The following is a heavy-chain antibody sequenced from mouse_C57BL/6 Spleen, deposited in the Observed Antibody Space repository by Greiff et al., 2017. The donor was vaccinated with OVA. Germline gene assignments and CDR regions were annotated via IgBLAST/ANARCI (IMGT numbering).Heavy chain of an antibody. CDR3: ASGAYYSNFGAMDY. CDR2: IDPSDSAT. J-gene: IGHJ4*01. Sequence: VKLQQPGAELVRPGSSVKLSCKASGYTFTSYWMHWVKQRPIQGLEWIGNIDPSDSATHYNQKFKDKATLTVDKSSSTAYMQLSSLTSEDSAVYYGASGAYYSNFGAMDYWGQGTSVTVSS. D-gene: IGHD2-5*01. CDR1: GYTFTSYW. V-gene: IGHV1-52*01.